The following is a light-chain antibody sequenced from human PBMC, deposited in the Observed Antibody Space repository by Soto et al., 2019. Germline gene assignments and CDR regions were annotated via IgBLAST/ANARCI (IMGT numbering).Light chain of an antibody. J-gene: IGLJ2*01. V-gene: IGLV2-14*01. CDR1: SSDIGADDY. Sequence: QSALTQPASVSGSPGQSITISCTGTSSDIGADDYVSWYQHHPDKTPKLIIFEVNYRPTGISHRFSSSKSGNTASLTISGLEAEDEAIYYCSSYRRTTFPHVVFGGGTKLTVL. CDR3: SSYRRTTFPHVV. CDR2: EVN.